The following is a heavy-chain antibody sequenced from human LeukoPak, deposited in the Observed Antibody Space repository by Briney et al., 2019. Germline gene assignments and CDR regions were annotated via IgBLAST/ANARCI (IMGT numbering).Heavy chain of an antibody. J-gene: IGHJ4*02. CDR2: IYHSGST. CDR1: GYSISSGYY. Sequence: SSETLSLTCAVSGYSISSGYYWGWIRQPPGKGLEWIGSIYHSGSTYYNPSLKSRVPISVDTSKNQFSLKLSSVTAADTAVYYCARLGYSYGYFDYWGQGTLVTVSS. D-gene: IGHD5-18*01. CDR3: ARLGYSYGYFDY. V-gene: IGHV4-38-2*01.